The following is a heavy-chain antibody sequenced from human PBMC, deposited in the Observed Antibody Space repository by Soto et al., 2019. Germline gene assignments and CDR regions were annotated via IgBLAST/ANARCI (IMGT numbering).Heavy chain of an antibody. CDR1: GYTFTSYG. D-gene: IGHD3-22*01. CDR3: ARAPIYYDSSGYYYDYFDY. J-gene: IGHJ4*02. CDR2: ISAYNGNT. V-gene: IGHV1-18*01. Sequence: ASVKVSCKASGYTFTSYGISWVRQAPGQGLEWMGWISAYNGNTNYAQKLQGRVTMTTDTSTSTAYMELRSLRSDDTAVYYCARAPIYYDSSGYYYDYFDYWGQGTLVTVSS.